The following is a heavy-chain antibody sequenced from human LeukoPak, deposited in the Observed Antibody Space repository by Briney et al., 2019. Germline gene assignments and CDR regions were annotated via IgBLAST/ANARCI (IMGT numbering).Heavy chain of an antibody. J-gene: IGHJ3*02. CDR2: INSDGIVT. Sequence: VGSLRLSCAASGFTFRTYWMHWVRQDPVKGLVWVSRINSDGIVTGYADSVKGRFTISRDDAKNALYVQMNSLRAEDTAVYYCAREGNNMCAFDIRGQGTVVTGSS. CDR3: AREGNNMCAFDI. D-gene: IGHD2/OR15-2a*01. V-gene: IGHV3-74*01. CDR1: GFTFRTYW.